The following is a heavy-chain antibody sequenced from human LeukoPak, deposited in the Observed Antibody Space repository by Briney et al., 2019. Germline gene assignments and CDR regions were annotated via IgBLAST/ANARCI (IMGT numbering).Heavy chain of an antibody. J-gene: IGHJ3*01. CDR2: ISSSSSTI. V-gene: IGHV3-48*01. D-gene: IGHD3-16*01. CDR1: GFTFSDYS. Sequence: GGSLRLSCAASGFTFSDYSMNWVRQAPGKVLEWISYISSSSSTIYYADSVKGRFTISRDNAKKSLYMQMNSLRAEDTAVYYCVRVGGAFDLWGQGTRVSVSS. CDR3: VRVGGAFDL.